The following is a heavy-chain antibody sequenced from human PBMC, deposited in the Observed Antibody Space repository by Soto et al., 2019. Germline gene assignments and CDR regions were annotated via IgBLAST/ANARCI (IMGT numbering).Heavy chain of an antibody. Sequence: QLQLQESGSGLVKPSQTLSLTCAVSGGSISSGGYSWSWIRQPPGKGLEWIGYIYHSGSTYYNPSTDSRVHISVDRAKDHFSPEVSSGTADVKAVYFWAGRRVYHNCGLDPWGPGATGTHSS. CDR2: IYHSGST. J-gene: IGHJ6*01. V-gene: IGHV4-30-2*01. D-gene: IGHD2-15*01. CDR1: GGSISSGGYS. CDR3: AGRRVYHNCGLDP.